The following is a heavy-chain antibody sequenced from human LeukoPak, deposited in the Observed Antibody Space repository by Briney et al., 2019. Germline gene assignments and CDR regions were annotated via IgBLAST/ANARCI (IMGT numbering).Heavy chain of an antibody. D-gene: IGHD1-1*01. Sequence: SETLSLTCTVAGASISSHYWSWIRQPPGKGLECIGSIYYSGSPYYNPSLKSRVTISVDTSKNQFSLRLSSVTAADTAVYYCATWRTAKTGFDYWGQGTLVTVSS. CDR3: ATWRTAKTGFDY. J-gene: IGHJ4*02. CDR2: IYYSGSP. V-gene: IGHV4-59*05. CDR1: GASISSHY.